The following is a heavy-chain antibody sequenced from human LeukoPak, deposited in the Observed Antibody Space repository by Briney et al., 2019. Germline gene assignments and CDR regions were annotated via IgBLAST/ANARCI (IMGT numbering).Heavy chain of an antibody. D-gene: IGHD3-9*01. Sequence: SETLSLTCTVSGYSISSGYYWGWLRQPPGKGLEWIGYIYYSGSTNYNPSLKSRVTISVDTSKNQFSLKLSSVTAADTAVYYCARVKRYSASRYYYYYMDVWGKGTTVTVSS. V-gene: IGHV4-61*01. CDR2: IYYSGST. J-gene: IGHJ6*03. CDR3: ARVKRYSASRYYYYYMDV. CDR1: GYSISSGYY.